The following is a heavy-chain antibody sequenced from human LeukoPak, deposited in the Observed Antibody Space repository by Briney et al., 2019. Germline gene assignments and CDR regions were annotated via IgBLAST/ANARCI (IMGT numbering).Heavy chain of an antibody. CDR3: ARGYYYDSSGYYYWFDP. V-gene: IGHV4-4*09. Sequence: SETLSLTCTVSGGSISSYYWSWIRQPPGKGLEWIGYIYTSGSTNYNPSLKSRVTISVDTSKNQFSLKLSSVTAADTAVYYCARGYYYDSSGYYYWFDPWGQGTLVTVSS. CDR2: IYTSGST. CDR1: GGSISSYY. J-gene: IGHJ5*02. D-gene: IGHD3-22*01.